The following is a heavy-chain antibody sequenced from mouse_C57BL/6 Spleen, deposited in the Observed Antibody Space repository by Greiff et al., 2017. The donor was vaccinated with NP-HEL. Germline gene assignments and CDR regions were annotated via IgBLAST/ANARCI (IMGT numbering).Heavy chain of an antibody. Sequence: QVQLKQSGPELVKPGASVKISCKASGYAFSSSWMNWVKQRPGKGLEWIGRIYPGDGDTNYNGKFKGKATLTADKSSSTAYMQLSSLTSEDSAVYFCARGEDWYFDVWGTGTTVTVSS. V-gene: IGHV1-82*01. J-gene: IGHJ1*03. CDR3: ARGEDWYFDV. CDR2: IYPGDGDT. CDR1: GYAFSSSW.